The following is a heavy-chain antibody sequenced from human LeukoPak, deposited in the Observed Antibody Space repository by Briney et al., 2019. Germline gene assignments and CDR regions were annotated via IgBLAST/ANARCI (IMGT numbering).Heavy chain of an antibody. V-gene: IGHV4-38-2*02. CDR1: GYSISSGYY. CDR3: ARDLYCSSTSCYPPWDY. J-gene: IGHJ4*02. CDR2: IYHSGST. D-gene: IGHD2-2*01. Sequence: PSETLSLTCTVSGYSISSGYYWGWIRQPPGKGLEWIGSIYHSGSTYYNPSLKSRVTISVDTSKNQFSLKLSSVTAADTAVYYCARDLYCSSTSCYPPWDYWGQGTLVTVSS.